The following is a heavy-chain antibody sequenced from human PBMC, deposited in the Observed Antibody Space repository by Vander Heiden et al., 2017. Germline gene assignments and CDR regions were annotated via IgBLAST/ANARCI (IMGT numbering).Heavy chain of an antibody. D-gene: IGHD2-21*02. CDR2: IYSDGNT. CDR3: ARGDTFDY. J-gene: IGHJ4*02. V-gene: IGHV3-53*01. Sequence: EVQLVESGGGLIQPGGSLSLSCAASGFTIRSKYMSWVRQAPGKGLGWVSVIYSDGNTYYTDCVRGRFTISRDNSKNTLYLQMNSLRAEDTAVYYCARGDTFDYWGQGTLVTVSS. CDR1: GFTIRSKY.